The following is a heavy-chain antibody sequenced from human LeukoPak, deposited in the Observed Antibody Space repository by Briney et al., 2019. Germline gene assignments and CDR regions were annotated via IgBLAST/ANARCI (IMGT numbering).Heavy chain of an antibody. Sequence: PGGSLRLSCATSGFTFSNYVMHWVRQAPGKGLEHVSAISKSGGTTYYANSVKGRFTVSRDNSKNTLYLQMNSLRADDTAVYYCARRAGAYSHPYDYWGQGTLVTASS. CDR2: ISKSGGTT. CDR1: GFTFSNYV. V-gene: IGHV3-64*01. CDR3: ARRAGAYSHPYDY. J-gene: IGHJ4*02. D-gene: IGHD4/OR15-4a*01.